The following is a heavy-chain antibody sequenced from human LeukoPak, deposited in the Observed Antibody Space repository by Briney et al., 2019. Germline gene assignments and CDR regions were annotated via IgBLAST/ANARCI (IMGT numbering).Heavy chain of an antibody. CDR2: ITSSGNTT. CDR1: GFNFRDHW. D-gene: IGHD1-26*01. CDR3: AKDFGGSDYDWYFDL. V-gene: IGHV3-23*01. Sequence: GSLRLSCAVSGFNFRDHWMDWVRQAPGKGLEWVAGITSSGNTTYYADPVKGRFTISRDNSRNILYLQMNSLRAEDTAIYYCAKDFGGSDYDWYFDLWGRGTVVTVSS. J-gene: IGHJ2*01.